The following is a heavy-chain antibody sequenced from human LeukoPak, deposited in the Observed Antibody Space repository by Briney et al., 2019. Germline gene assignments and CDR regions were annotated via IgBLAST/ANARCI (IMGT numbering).Heavy chain of an antibody. V-gene: IGHV1-18*01. CDR3: ARVLLMGQQLVQGDY. CDR2: ISAYNGNT. J-gene: IGHJ4*02. D-gene: IGHD6-13*01. CDR1: GYTFTSYD. Sequence: GASVKVSCKASGYTFTSYDINWVRQATGQGLEWMGWISAYNGNTNYAQKLQGRVTMTTDTSTSTAYMELRSLRSDDTAVYYCARVLLMGQQLVQGDYWGRGTLVTVSS.